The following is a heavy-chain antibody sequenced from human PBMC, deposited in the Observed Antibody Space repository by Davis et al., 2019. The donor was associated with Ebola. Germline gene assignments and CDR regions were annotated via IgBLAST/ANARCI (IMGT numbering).Heavy chain of an antibody. D-gene: IGHD3-3*01. CDR2: INHSGST. J-gene: IGHJ6*02. CDR3: ARSSRYAIFGVAHYGMDV. CDR1: GGSISSSNW. V-gene: IGHV4-4*02. Sequence: MPSETLSLTCAVSGGSISSSNWWRWVRQPPGKGLEWIGEINHSGSTNYNPSLKSRVTISVDTSKNQFSLKLSSVTAADTAVYYCARSSRYAIFGVAHYGMDVWGQGTTVTVSS.